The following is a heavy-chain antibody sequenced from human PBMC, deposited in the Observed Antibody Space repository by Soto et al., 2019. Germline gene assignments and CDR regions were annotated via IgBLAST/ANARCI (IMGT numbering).Heavy chain of an antibody. CDR1: VGSISTGVYS. CDR2: INHSGST. J-gene: IGHJ6*02. CDR3: ARGHYRYAMDV. V-gene: IGHV4-30-2*01. Sequence: SETLSLTCDVSVGSISTGVYSWNWIRQPPGKGLEWVGYINHSGSTYDNLSLKSRVTMSVNRSKNQFSLNLTSVTTADTAVYFCARGHYRYAMDVWGQGTTVTVSS.